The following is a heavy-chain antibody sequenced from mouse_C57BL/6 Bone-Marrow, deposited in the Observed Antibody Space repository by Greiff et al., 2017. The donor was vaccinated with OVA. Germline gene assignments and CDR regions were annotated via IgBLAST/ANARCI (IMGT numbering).Heavy chain of an antibody. CDR2: ISNGGGST. CDR3: ARSHYYGSSDY. Sequence: EVMLVESGGGLVQPGGSLKLSCAASGFTFSDYYMYWVRQTPEKRLEWVAYISNGGGSTYYPDTVKGRFTISRDNAKNPLYLQMSRLKSEDTAMYYCARSHYYGSSDYWGQGTTLTVSS. D-gene: IGHD1-1*01. J-gene: IGHJ2*01. V-gene: IGHV5-12*01. CDR1: GFTFSDYY.